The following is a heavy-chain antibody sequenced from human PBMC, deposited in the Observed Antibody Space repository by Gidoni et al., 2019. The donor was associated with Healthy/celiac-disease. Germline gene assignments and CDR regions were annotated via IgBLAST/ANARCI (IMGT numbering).Heavy chain of an antibody. CDR2: IYYSGST. CDR1: GGSISSSSYY. V-gene: IGHV4-39*01. J-gene: IGHJ4*02. Sequence: QLQLQESGPGLVKPSETLSLTCTVSGGSISSSSYYWGWIRQPPVKGLEWIGRIYYSGSTYYNPSLKSRVTISVDTSKNQFSLKLSSVTAADTAVYYCARLTFPYYYDSSGYYYFDYWGQGTLVTVSS. CDR3: ARLTFPYYYDSSGYYYFDY. D-gene: IGHD3-22*01.